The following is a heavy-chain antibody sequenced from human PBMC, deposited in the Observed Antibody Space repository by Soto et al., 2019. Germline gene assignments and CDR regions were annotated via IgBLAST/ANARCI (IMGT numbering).Heavy chain of an antibody. CDR1: GYTFTSYG. D-gene: IGHD2-21*02. V-gene: IGHV1-18*01. CDR3: ARFYCGGDCSTYYYYYYYGMDV. CDR2: ISAYNGNT. J-gene: IGHJ6*02. Sequence: GASVKVSCKASGYTFTSYGISWVRQAPGQGLEWMGWISAYNGNTNYAQKLQGRVTMTTDTSTSTAYMELRSLRSDDTAVYYCARFYCGGDCSTYYYYYYYGMDVWGQGTTVTVSS.